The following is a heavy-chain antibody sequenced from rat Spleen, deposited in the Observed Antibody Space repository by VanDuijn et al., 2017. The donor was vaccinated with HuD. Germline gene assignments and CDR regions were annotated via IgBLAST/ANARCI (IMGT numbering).Heavy chain of an antibody. J-gene: IGHJ4*01. CDR1: GFTFSNYG. Sequence: EVQLVESGGGLVQPGRSMKLSCAASGFTFSNYGMAWVRQAPKKGLEWVAYISYDGGNTYYRDSVKGRFTISRDNAKSTLYLQMDSLRSEDTATYYCARHVSYCPDAWGQGVSVTVSS. V-gene: IGHV5-25*01. CDR3: ARHVSYCPDA. CDR2: ISYDGGNT. D-gene: IGHD1-1*01.